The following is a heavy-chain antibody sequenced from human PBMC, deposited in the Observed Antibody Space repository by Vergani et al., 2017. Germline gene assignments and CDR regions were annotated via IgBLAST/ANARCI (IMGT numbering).Heavy chain of an antibody. D-gene: IGHD1-26*01. V-gene: IGHV3-23*01. CDR3: AKGIVGATPFDY. J-gene: IGHJ4*02. CDR2: ISGSGGST. Sequence: EVQLLESGGDLVQPGGSLRLSCAASGFTFNHYAMNWVRQTPGKGLDLVSGISGSGGSTYYAGSVKGRFTISRDSSKNTLYLQMNSLSAGDTAVYYCAKGIVGATPFDYWGQGTLVTVSS. CDR1: GFTFNHYA.